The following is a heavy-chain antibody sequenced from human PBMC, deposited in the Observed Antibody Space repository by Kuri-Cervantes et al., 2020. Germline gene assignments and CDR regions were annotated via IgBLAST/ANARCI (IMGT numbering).Heavy chain of an antibody. CDR1: GFTFSSYG. J-gene: IGHJ6*02. CDR2: IYSGGST. Sequence: GESLKISCAASGFTFSSYGMHWVRQAPGKGLEWVSVIYSGGSTYYADSVKGRFTISRDNSKNTLYLQMNSLRAEDTAVHYCARDGRVRGVYGMDVWGQGTTVTVSS. CDR3: ARDGRVRGVYGMDV. V-gene: IGHV3-53*01. D-gene: IGHD3-10*01.